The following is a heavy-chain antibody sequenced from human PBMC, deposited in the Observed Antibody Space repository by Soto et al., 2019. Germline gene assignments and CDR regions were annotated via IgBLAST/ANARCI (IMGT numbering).Heavy chain of an antibody. J-gene: IGHJ5*02. Sequence: SETMSLTCTVSGGSISSGCYYWSWIRQHPGKGLEWIGYVYYSGGTYYNASLKSRLTISADTSKNQFSLKLNSVTAADTSVYYCARHYGSFDPWGQGTLVTVSS. CDR3: ARHYGSFDP. CDR2: VYYSGGT. V-gene: IGHV4-39*01. D-gene: IGHD6-19*01. CDR1: GGSISSGCYY.